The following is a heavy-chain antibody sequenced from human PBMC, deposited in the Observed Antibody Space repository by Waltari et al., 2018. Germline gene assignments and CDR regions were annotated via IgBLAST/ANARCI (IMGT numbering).Heavy chain of an antibody. V-gene: IGHV3-23*04. CDR3: VTDLPHSRNYDLPPH. D-gene: IGHD1-7*01. J-gene: IGHJ4*02. Sequence: QLVQSGGGLVQAGGSMRLSCGASATIFSSYPMNWVRQAPGKGLECVATITGAGGGTYYADSVKGRFTISRDNSKNTLYLQLNSLRADDTAMYYCVTDLPHSRNYDLPPHWGQGTLVTVSS. CDR1: ATIFSSYP. CDR2: ITGAGGGT.